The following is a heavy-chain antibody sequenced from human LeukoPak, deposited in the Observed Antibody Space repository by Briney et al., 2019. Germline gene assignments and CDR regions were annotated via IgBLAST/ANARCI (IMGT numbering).Heavy chain of an antibody. D-gene: IGHD1-26*01. CDR3: AKDPHSGSHLDS. CDR2: INSDGSST. J-gene: IGHJ6*02. CDR1: GFTFSSYW. V-gene: IGHV3-74*01. Sequence: PGGSLRLSCAASGFTFSSYWMHWVRQAPGKGLVWVSRINSDGSSTSYADSVKGRFTISRDNSKNALYLQMSSLTAEDTAVYYCAKDPHSGSHLDSWGQGTTVTVSS.